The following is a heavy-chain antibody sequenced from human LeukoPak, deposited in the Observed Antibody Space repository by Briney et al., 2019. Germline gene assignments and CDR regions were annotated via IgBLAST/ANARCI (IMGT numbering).Heavy chain of an antibody. V-gene: IGHV3-23*01. Sequence: GGSLRLSCAASGFTFSSYAMSWVRQAPGKGLEWVSAISGSGGSTYSADSVKGRFTISRDNSKNTLYLQMNSLRAEDTAVYYCAKGTRTLKLTYYFDYWGQGTLVTVSS. CDR3: AKGTRTLKLTYYFDY. J-gene: IGHJ4*02. CDR2: ISGSGGST. CDR1: GFTFSSYA. D-gene: IGHD1-14*01.